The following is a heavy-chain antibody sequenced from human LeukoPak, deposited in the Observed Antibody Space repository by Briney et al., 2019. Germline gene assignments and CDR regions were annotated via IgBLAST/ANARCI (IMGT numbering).Heavy chain of an antibody. Sequence: GGSLRLSCAASGFTFSNYWMTWVRQAPGKGLEWAANIKPDGSEKYYVDSVKGRFTISRDNAKNSLSLQMNSLRAEDTAVYYCATEIVVVTAKDRRDYWGQGTLVTVSS. CDR1: GFTFSNYW. J-gene: IGHJ4*02. D-gene: IGHD2-21*02. V-gene: IGHV3-7*05. CDR3: ATEIVVVTAKDRRDY. CDR2: IKPDGSEK.